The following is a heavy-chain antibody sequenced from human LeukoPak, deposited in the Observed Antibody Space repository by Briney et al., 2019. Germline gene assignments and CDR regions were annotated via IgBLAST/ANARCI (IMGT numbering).Heavy chain of an antibody. Sequence: GGSLRLSCAASGFTFSSYWMHWVRQAPGKGPVWVSRINADGSRTNYADSVKGRFTISRDNAKNTLYLQMNSLRADDTAVYYCARGSVTKGYFYYMDVWGKGTTVSVSS. CDR1: GFTFSSYW. D-gene: IGHD4-17*01. CDR3: ARGSVTKGYFYYMDV. V-gene: IGHV3-74*01. CDR2: INADGSRT. J-gene: IGHJ6*03.